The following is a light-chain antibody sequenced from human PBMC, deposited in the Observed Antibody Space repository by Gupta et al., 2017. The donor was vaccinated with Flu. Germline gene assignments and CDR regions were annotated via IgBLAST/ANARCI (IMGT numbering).Light chain of an antibody. Sequence: EIVLTQSPATLSLSPRERATLSCRASQGVSSYLAWYQQKPGQAPRLLIYDASNRATGIPARFSGSGPGTDFTLTISSLEPEDFAVYYCQQRSNWSITFGQGTRLEIK. J-gene: IGKJ5*01. CDR1: QGVSSY. V-gene: IGKV3D-11*01. CDR2: DAS. CDR3: QQRSNWSIT.